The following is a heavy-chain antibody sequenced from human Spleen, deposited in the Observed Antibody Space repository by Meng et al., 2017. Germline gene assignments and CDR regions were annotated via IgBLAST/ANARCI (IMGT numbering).Heavy chain of an antibody. V-gene: IGHV1-3*01. D-gene: IGHD1-26*01. J-gene: IGHJ3*01. CDR1: GSSFTSYD. Sequence: QVTIVQSGAEVEEPGRAVKVSCKASGSSFTSYDIHWVRQAPGQGLEWMGWINAANGYTEYSQRLQGRVTITRDTSASTAYMELSSLTSEDTAVYYCARQWEEWGQGTMVTVSS. CDR2: INAANGYT. CDR3: ARQWEE.